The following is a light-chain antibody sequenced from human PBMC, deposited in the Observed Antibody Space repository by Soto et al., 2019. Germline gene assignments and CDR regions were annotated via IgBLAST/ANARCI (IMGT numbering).Light chain of an antibody. CDR1: QSVSPV. CDR3: QQRSNWIT. Sequence: EIGFSQSLGTLSLSPGETATLYCRASQSVSPVLAWYQQKTGQAPRLLIYDASTRATGIPARFSGSGSGTDFTLTSSSLEPEDFAVYYCQQRSNWITFGQGTRVEIK. V-gene: IGKV3-11*01. J-gene: IGKJ5*01. CDR2: DAS.